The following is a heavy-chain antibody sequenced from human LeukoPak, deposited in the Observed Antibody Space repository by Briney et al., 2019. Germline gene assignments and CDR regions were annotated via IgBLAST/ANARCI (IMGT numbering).Heavy chain of an antibody. D-gene: IGHD1-26*01. CDR1: GFTFSSYA. J-gene: IGHJ4*02. Sequence: GRSLRLSCAASGFTFSSYAMHWVRQAPGKGLQWVAVISFDGSNKYYADSVKGRFTISRVNSKNTLYLQMNSLRAEDTALYYCARDSGWLLYFDYWGQGTLVTVSS. CDR3: ARDSGWLLYFDY. CDR2: ISFDGSNK. V-gene: IGHV3-30-3*01.